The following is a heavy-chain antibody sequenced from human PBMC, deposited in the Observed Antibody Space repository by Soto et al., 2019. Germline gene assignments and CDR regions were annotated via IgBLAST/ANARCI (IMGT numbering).Heavy chain of an antibody. V-gene: IGHV4-59*08. D-gene: IGHD3-10*01. CDR1: NGSISNYY. Sequence: QVQLQESGPGLVKPSETLSLSCTVSNGSISNYYGSWIRQPPGKGMEWIGYVHPPCGSFYNPSLPSRVAISLDTSKSQFSLRLTSVTATATAVYYCARQGFGALHGLVDVWGQGITVTVSS. CDR3: ARQGFGALHGLVDV. CDR2: VHPPCGS. J-gene: IGHJ6*02.